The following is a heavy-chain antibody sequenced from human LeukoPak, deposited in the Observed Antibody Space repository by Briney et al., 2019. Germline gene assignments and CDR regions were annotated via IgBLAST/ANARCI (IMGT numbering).Heavy chain of an antibody. J-gene: IGHJ3*02. CDR2: IYYSGST. V-gene: IGHV4-59*01. Sequence: SETLSLTCTVSGGSISSYYWSWIRQPSGKGLGWIGYIYYSGSTNYNPSLKSRVTISVDTSKNQFSLKLSSVTAADTAVYYCARSDVERDAFDIWGQGTMVTVSS. CDR1: GGSISSYY. CDR3: ARSDVERDAFDI. D-gene: IGHD1-1*01.